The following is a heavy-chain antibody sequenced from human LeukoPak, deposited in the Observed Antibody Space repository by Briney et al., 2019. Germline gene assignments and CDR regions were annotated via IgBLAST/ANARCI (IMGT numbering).Heavy chain of an antibody. Sequence: ASVKVSCKASGYTFTSHGISWVRQAPGQGLEWMGGIIPIVGTANYAQKFQGRVTITADESTSTAYMELSSLRSEDTAVYYCAREGGTTVVTPRPYYYGMDVWGQGTTVTVSS. CDR3: AREGGTTVVTPRPYYYGMDV. D-gene: IGHD4-23*01. V-gene: IGHV1-69*13. CDR1: GYTFTSHG. J-gene: IGHJ6*02. CDR2: IIPIVGTA.